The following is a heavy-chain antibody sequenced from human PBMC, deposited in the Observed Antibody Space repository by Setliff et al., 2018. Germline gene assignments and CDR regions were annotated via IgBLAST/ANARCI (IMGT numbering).Heavy chain of an antibody. CDR2: ISRDSSYI. D-gene: IGHD1-7*01. CDR3: VAVRWNYPTV. CDR1: GFTFGTYT. J-gene: IGHJ4*02. V-gene: IGHV3-21*01. Sequence: TGGSLRLSCVGSGFTFGTYTMNWIRQAPGKGLEWVSSISRDSSYIYYADSVKGRFTISRDNAENSLYLQMNSLRAEDTAVFYCVAVRWNYPTVWGQGTLVTVSS.